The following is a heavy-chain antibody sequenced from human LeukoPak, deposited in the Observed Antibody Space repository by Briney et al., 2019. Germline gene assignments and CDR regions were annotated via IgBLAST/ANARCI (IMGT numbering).Heavy chain of an antibody. V-gene: IGHV1-18*01. CDR2: ISAYNGNT. J-gene: IGHJ3*02. D-gene: IGHD3-3*01. CDR1: GYTFTSYG. CDR3: ARDGPRITISGVVIKGDHDAFDI. Sequence: ASVKVSCXASGYTFTSYGISWVRRAPGQGLEWMGWISAYNGNTNYAQKLQGRVTMTTDTSTSTAYMELRSLRSDDTAVYYCARDGPRITISGVVIKGDHDAFDIWGQGTMVTVSS.